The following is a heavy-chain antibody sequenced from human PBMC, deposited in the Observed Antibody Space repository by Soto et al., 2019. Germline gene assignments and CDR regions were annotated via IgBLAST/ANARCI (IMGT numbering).Heavy chain of an antibody. CDR2: IYFSGST. J-gene: IGHJ4*02. CDR3: ARDGTQSAWSFQDY. D-gene: IGHD6-19*01. CDR1: GGSISSGSAS. V-gene: IGHV4-31*03. Sequence: QVQLQESGPGLVKPSQTLSLTCTVSGGSISSGSASWSWIRQHPGKGLEWIGYIYFSGSTYYNPSLKGRVKISVDTSKNQFYLRLTSVTAADTAVYYCARDGTQSAWSFQDYWGQGTLVTVSS.